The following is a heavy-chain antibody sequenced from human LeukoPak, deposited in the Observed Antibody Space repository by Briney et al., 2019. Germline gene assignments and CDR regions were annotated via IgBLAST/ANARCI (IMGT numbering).Heavy chain of an antibody. CDR3: ARFYYYDSSGYFEY. J-gene: IGHJ4*02. CDR2: ISAYNGNA. CDR1: GYTFTSYG. V-gene: IGHV1-18*01. Sequence: ASVKVSRKASGYTFTSYGISSVREAPRQGLVWGGWISAYNGNANYAQKLQGRVTMTTDTSTSTAYMALRSLRSDETAVYYCARFYYYDSSGYFEYWGEGTLVTVSS. D-gene: IGHD3-22*01.